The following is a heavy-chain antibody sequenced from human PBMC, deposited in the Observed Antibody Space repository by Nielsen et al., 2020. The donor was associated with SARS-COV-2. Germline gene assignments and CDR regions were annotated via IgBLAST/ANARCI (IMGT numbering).Heavy chain of an antibody. CDR3: ASDSNSYNYYYYYGMDV. CDR2: ISYDGSNK. CDR1: GFTLSKYE. D-gene: IGHD2-2*01. J-gene: IGHJ6*02. Sequence: GESLKISCTASGFTLSKYEMKWVRQAPGKGLEWVAVISYDGSNKYYADSVKGRFTISRDNSKNTLYLQMNSLRAEDTAVYYCASDSNSYNYYYYYGMDVWGQGTTVTVSS. V-gene: IGHV3-30*03.